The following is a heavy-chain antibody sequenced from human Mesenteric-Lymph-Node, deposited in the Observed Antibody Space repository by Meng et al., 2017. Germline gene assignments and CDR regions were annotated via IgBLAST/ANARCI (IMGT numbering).Heavy chain of an antibody. V-gene: IGHV1-18*01. CDR3: ARDCFGSCYGSGSYKGNWFDP. J-gene: IGHJ5*02. CDR1: GYTSARNG. CDR2: NSACKGNT. D-gene: IGHD3-10*01. Sequence: VLSVVGVWNVGEIGRVSCQPYGYTSARNGIRWVRRCPGQGLEWMGGNSACKGNTNSSKKVQRRGTMTTETSMSTVYMEQRRMRSDDTVLYYCARDCFGSCYGSGSYKGNWFDPWGQGTLVTVSS.